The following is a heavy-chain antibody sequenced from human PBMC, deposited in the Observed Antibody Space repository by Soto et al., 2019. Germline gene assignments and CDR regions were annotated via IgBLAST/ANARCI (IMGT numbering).Heavy chain of an antibody. CDR2: ISYDGSNK. CDR1: EGTFRSHG. V-gene: IGHV3-30-3*01. J-gene: IGHJ6*02. Sequence: SLRHSWTVSEGTFRSHGRHWVRKNPGKGLEWVAVISYDGSNKYYADSVKGRFTISRDNSKNTLYLQMNSLRAEDTAVYYCARDLTYRTDYYYYVMDVWVQGTTV. D-gene: IGHD3-16*02. CDR3: ARDLTYRTDYYYYVMDV.